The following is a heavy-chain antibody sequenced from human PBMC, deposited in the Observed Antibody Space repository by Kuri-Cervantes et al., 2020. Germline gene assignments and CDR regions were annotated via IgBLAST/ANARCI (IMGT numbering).Heavy chain of an antibody. D-gene: IGHD3-16*02. CDR3: ARGPMITFGGVIAN. Sequence: SETLSLTCTVSGSSISSYYWNWIRQPPGKGLEWIGYIYYSGNTNYNPSLKSRVTISVDTSKNQFSLKLSSVTAADTAVYYCARGPMITFGGVIANWGQGTLVTVSS. J-gene: IGHJ4*02. CDR2: IYYSGNT. CDR1: GSSISSYY. V-gene: IGHV4-59*01.